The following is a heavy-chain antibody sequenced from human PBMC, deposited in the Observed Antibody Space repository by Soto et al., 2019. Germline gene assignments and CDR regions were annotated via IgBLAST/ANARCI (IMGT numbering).Heavy chain of an antibody. CDR1: GGSIRSSSYY. V-gene: IGHV4-39*02. J-gene: IGHJ5*02. CDR2: VYYSGST. D-gene: IGHD2-2*01. Sequence: SETLSLTCSVSGGSIRSSSYYWGWIRQPPGKGLEWLATVYYSGSTYYNPSLRSRLTLAVDTSKNHFSLKVNSVTAADTAVYYCARCTGPCSGTSCYFSFDPWGQGTLVTVSS. CDR3: ARCTGPCSGTSCYFSFDP.